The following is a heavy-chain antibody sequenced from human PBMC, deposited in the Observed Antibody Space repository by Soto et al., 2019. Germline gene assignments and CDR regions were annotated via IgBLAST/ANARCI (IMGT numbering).Heavy chain of an antibody. V-gene: IGHV4-30-2*01. CDR2: IYHSGST. CDR3: ARVGDYCSGGSCYKVFDY. Sequence: QLQLQESGSGLVKPSQTLSLTCAVSGGSISSGGYSWSWIRQPPGKGLEWIGYIYHSGSTYYNPSLKSRVTISVDMSKNQFSLKLSSVTAADTAVYYCARVGDYCSGGSCYKVFDYWGQGTLVTVSS. D-gene: IGHD2-15*01. J-gene: IGHJ4*02. CDR1: GGSISSGGYS.